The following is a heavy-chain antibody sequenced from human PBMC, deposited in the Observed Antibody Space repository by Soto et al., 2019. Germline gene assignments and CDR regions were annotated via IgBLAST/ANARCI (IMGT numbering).Heavy chain of an antibody. CDR1: GGSISSGGYY. V-gene: IGHV4-31*03. D-gene: IGHD6-13*01. CDR2: IYYSGST. J-gene: IGHJ6*02. CDR3: ARARAAAAGSHYYYYYGMDV. Sequence: SETLSLTCTVSGGSISSGGYYWSWIRQHPGKGLGWIGYIYYSGSTYYNPSLKSRVTISVDTSKNQFSLKLSSVTAADTAVYYCARARAAAAGSHYYYYYGMDVWGQGTTVTVSS.